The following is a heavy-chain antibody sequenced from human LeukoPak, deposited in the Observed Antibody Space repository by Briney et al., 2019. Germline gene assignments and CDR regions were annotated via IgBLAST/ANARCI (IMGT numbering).Heavy chain of an antibody. CDR3: ARAHGLYGGNSAY. CDR2: IYYSGST. D-gene: IGHD4-23*01. J-gene: IGHJ4*02. Sequence: SETLSLTCTVSGGSISSYYWSWIRQPPGKGLEWIGYIYYSGSTNYNPSLKSRVTISVDTSKNQFSLKLSSVTAADTAVYYCARAHGLYGGNSAYWGQGTLVTVSS. V-gene: IGHV4-59*12. CDR1: GGSISSYY.